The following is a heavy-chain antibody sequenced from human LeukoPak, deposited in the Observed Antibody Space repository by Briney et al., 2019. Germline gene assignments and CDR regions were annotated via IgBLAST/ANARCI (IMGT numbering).Heavy chain of an antibody. CDR3: ARDFGSSWPFFDY. CDR2: INSDGSST. Sequence: GGSLRLSCAASGFTFSSYWMHWVRQAPGKGLVWVSRINSDGSSTSYADSVKGRFTISRDNAKNSLYLQMNSLRDEDTAVYYCARDFGSSWPFFDYWGQGTLVTVSS. V-gene: IGHV3-74*01. D-gene: IGHD6-13*01. J-gene: IGHJ4*02. CDR1: GFTFSSYW.